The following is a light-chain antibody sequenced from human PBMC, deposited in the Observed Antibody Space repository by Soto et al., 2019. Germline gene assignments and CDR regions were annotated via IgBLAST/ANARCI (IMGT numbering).Light chain of an antibody. CDR3: QLRSNWPPLT. CDR2: DAS. V-gene: IGKV3-11*01. CDR1: QSVSSY. J-gene: IGKJ4*01. Sequence: EIVLTQSPATLSLSPGERATLSCRASQSVSSYLAWYQQKPGQARRLLIYDASNRATGIPARFSGSGSGTDFTLTISSLEPEDFAVYYCQLRSNWPPLTFGGGTKVDI.